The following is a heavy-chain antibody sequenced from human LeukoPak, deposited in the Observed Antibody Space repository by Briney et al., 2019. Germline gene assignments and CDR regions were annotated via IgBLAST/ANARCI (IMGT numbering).Heavy chain of an antibody. CDR2: INPNSGGT. V-gene: IGHV1-2*06. D-gene: IGHD3-22*01. J-gene: IGHJ4*02. CDR3: ARDDYDSSGTN. CDR1: GYTSTGYY. Sequence: ASVKVSCKASGYTSTGYYMHWVRQAPGQGLEWMGRINPNSGGTNYAQKFQGRVTMTRDTSISTAYMELSRLRSDDTAVYYGARDDYDSSGTNWGQGTLVTVSS.